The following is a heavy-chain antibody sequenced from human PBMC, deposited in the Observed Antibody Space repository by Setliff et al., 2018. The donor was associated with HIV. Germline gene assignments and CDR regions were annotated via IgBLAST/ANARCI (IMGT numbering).Heavy chain of an antibody. CDR1: GGSISSYY. D-gene: IGHD5-18*01. CDR2: IYYSGST. CDR3: ARVTTMVGYFDY. Sequence: KPSETLSLTCTVSGGSISSYYWSWIRQPPGKGLECIGYIYYSGSTNYNPSLKSRLTISVDTSKNQFSLKLSSVTAADTAVYFCARVTTMVGYFDYWGQGTLVTVSS. J-gene: IGHJ4*02. V-gene: IGHV4-59*01.